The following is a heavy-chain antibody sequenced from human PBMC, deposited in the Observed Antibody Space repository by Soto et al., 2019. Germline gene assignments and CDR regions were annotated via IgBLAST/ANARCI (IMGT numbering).Heavy chain of an antibody. Sequence: QVQVVESGGGVVQPGTSLRLSCAASRLTFSIYDMHWVRQAPGKGLEWVALIWSDGSRQYYGDSVKGRFTISRDNSKSTLYLQMNSLRVEDRAVYYCAGEPKGGAYDMDVWGQGTTVTVSS. CDR3: AGEPKGGAYDMDV. V-gene: IGHV3-33*01. CDR2: IWSDGSRQ. D-gene: IGHD3-16*01. CDR1: RLTFSIYD. J-gene: IGHJ6*02.